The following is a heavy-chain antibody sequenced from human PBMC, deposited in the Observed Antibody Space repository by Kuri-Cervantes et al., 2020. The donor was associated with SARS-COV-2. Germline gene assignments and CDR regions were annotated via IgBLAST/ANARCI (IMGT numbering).Heavy chain of an antibody. Sequence: ASVKVSCKDSGGTFSSYAISWVRQAPGQGLEWMRWISAYNGNTNYAQKLQGRVTMTTDTSTSTAYMELRSLRSDDTAVYYCARLLSSTIFGVVIGYYMDVWGKGTTVTVSS. V-gene: IGHV1-18*01. CDR1: GGTFSSYA. J-gene: IGHJ6*03. CDR3: ARLLSSTIFGVVIGYYMDV. D-gene: IGHD3-3*01. CDR2: ISAYNGNT.